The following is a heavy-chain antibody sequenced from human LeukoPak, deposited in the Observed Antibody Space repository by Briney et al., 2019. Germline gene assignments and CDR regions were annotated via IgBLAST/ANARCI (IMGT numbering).Heavy chain of an antibody. J-gene: IGHJ5*02. CDR1: GGSISSGGYS. CDR2: IYHSGST. D-gene: IGHD2-2*01. CDR3: ARHVQYCSSTSCYEWFDP. V-gene: IGHV4-30-2*01. Sequence: SQTLSLTCAVSGGSISSGGYSWSWIRQPPGKGLEWIGYIYHSGSTYYNPSLKSRVTISVDRSKNQFSLKLSSVTAADTAVYYCARHVQYCSSTSCYEWFDPWGQGTLVTVSS.